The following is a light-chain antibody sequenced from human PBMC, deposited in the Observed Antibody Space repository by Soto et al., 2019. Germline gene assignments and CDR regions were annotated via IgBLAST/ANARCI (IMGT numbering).Light chain of an antibody. CDR2: GAS. J-gene: IGKJ2*01. V-gene: IGKV3-20*01. CDR1: QSVSSSY. Sequence: ESVLTQSPGTLSLSPGERATLSCRASQSVSSSYLAWYQQKPGQAPRLLIYGASSRATGIPDRFSGSGSGTDFTLTISRLEPEDFAVYFCQQYGNSPPTTFGQGTKVDIK. CDR3: QQYGNSPPTT.